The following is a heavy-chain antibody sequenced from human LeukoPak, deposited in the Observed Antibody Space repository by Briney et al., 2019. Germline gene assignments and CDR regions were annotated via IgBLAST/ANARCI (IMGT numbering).Heavy chain of an antibody. V-gene: IGHV1-46*01. Sequence: GASVKVSCKASGYTFTNYYMHWVRQAPGQGLEWMGIINPSGGSTSYAQKFQGRVTMTRDTSTSTVYMELSSLRAEDTAVYYCARDGSGYSYGPNWFDPWGQGTLVTVSS. D-gene: IGHD5-18*01. J-gene: IGHJ5*02. CDR3: ARDGSGYSYGPNWFDP. CDR1: GYTFTNYY. CDR2: INPSGGST.